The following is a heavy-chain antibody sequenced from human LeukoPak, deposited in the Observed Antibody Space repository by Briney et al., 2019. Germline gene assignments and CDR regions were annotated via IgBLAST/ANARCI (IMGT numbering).Heavy chain of an antibody. CDR3: ARQALRLTDAFDI. D-gene: IGHD4/OR15-4a*01. J-gene: IGHJ3*02. CDR1: GGSISSSSYY. V-gene: IGHV4-39*01. Sequence: SGTLSLTCTVSGGSISSSSYYWGWIRQPPGKGLEWIGSIYYSGSTYYNPSLKSRVTISVDTSKNQFSLKLSSVTAADTAVYYCARQALRLTDAFDIWGQGTMVTVSS. CDR2: IYYSGST.